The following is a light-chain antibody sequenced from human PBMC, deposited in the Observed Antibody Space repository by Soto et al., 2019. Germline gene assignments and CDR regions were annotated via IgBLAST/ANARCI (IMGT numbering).Light chain of an antibody. CDR3: HQYGSSPFT. Sequence: EIVLTQSPGTLSLSPGERATLSCRASQSVGSNYLAWYQQKPGQAPRLLIYSTSSRATGIPDRFSGSGSGTDFTLTISRLEPEDFAVYYCHQYGSSPFTFGPGTKVDIK. J-gene: IGKJ3*01. CDR2: STS. V-gene: IGKV3-20*01. CDR1: QSVGSNY.